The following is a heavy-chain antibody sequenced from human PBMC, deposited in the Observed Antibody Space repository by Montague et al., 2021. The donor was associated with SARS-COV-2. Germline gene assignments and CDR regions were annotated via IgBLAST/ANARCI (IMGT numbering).Heavy chain of an antibody. CDR2: ISYDGSNK. Sequence: SLRLSCAASGITFSSYAMHWVRQAPGKGLEWVAVISYDGSNKYYADPVKGRFTISRDNSKNTLYLQMNSLRAVDTAVYYCAREGLSGSYYGFLDYWGQGTLVTVSS. V-gene: IGHV3-30-3*01. D-gene: IGHD3-10*01. CDR1: GITFSSYA. CDR3: AREGLSGSYYGFLDY. J-gene: IGHJ4*02.